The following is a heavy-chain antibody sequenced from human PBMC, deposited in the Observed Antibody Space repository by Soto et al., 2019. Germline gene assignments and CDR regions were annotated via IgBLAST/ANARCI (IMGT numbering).Heavy chain of an antibody. J-gene: IGHJ5*02. D-gene: IGHD3-3*01. CDR1: GFSLTTRAVG. CDR3: THGSGFS. Sequence: QITLKESGRTLVKPTQTLTLTCSFTGFSLTTRAVGMGRIRQPPGKALEWLALIYWDDDKRYSPSLKSRLTITKDTSKNQVVLTMSKVDPVDTGTYYCTHGSGFSWGQGTLVTVSS. V-gene: IGHV2-5*02. CDR2: IYWDDDK.